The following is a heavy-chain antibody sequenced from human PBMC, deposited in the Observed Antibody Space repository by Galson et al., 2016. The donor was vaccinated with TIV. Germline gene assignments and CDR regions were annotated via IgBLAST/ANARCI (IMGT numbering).Heavy chain of an antibody. CDR2: ILYDGSEK. J-gene: IGHJ4*02. Sequence: SLRLSCAASGFTFGSYGMHWVRQAPGKGLEWVACILYDGSEKYAADSVRGRFTISRDNSKNTLYLQMNSLRAEDTALCYCARDFDSYASLDYWGQGTLVTVSS. D-gene: IGHD5-18*01. CDR3: ARDFDSYASLDY. V-gene: IGHV3-30*19. CDR1: GFTFGSYG.